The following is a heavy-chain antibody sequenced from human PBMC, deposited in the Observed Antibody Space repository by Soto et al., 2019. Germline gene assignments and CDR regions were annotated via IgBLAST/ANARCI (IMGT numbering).Heavy chain of an antibody. CDR1: GYTFTSYG. V-gene: IGHV1-18*01. CDR2: ISAYNGNK. J-gene: IGHJ3*02. Sequence: ASVKISCKASGYTFTSYGISWVRQAPGQELEWMGWISAYNGNKNYEKKLQGRITMTTDTYTSTAYMELRSLTTDDAAVYYGARDSLGELDAFDIWGQGTMVTVSS. CDR3: ARDSLGELDAFDI. D-gene: IGHD3-16*01.